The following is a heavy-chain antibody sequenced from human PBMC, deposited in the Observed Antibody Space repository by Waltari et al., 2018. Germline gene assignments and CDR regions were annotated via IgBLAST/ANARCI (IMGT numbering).Heavy chain of an antibody. Sequence: EVPLLESGGGLVQPGGSLRLSCAAAGFTFSIFAMSWVRQAQGKGQEGVSAISGSGGSTYYADSVKGRFTSSRDNSNNTLYLQTNSLRAEYTAVYYCAKDLRIAAAFWAQVTLVTVSS. CDR1: GFTFSIFA. V-gene: IGHV3-23*01. J-gene: IGHJ4*02. CDR3: AKDLRIAAAF. CDR2: ISGSGGST. D-gene: IGHD6-13*01.